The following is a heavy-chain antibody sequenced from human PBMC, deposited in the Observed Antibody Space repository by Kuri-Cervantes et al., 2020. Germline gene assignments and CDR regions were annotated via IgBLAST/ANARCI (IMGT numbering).Heavy chain of an antibody. CDR2: IWYDGSNK. D-gene: IGHD3-22*01. CDR3: ARAHYYDSSGYFLNYYGMDV. Sequence: GGSLRLSCAASGFTFSSYGMHWVRQAPGKGLEWVAVIWYDGSNKYYADSVKGRFTISRDNSKNTLYLQMNSLRAEDTAVYYCARAHYYDSSGYFLNYYGMDVWGQGTTVTVSS. CDR1: GFTFSSYG. V-gene: IGHV3-33*01. J-gene: IGHJ6*02.